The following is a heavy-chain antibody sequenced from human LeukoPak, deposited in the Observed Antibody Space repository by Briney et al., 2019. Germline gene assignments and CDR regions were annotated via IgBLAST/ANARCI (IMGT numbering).Heavy chain of an antibody. Sequence: GGSLRLSCAASGFTFDDYGMSWVRQAPGKGLEWVSGLNRNGDITGYADSVKGRFIISRDNAKNSLYLQMNSLRAEDTALYHCARKGVGGELGGFDYWGQGTLVTVSS. CDR3: ARKGVGGELGGFDY. J-gene: IGHJ4*02. CDR1: GFTFDDYG. D-gene: IGHD3-16*01. CDR2: LNRNGDIT. V-gene: IGHV3-20*01.